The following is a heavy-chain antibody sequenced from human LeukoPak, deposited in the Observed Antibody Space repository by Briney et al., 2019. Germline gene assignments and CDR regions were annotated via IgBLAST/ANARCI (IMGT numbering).Heavy chain of an antibody. V-gene: IGHV4-34*01. J-gene: IGHJ6*03. Sequence: SETLSLTCAVYGGSFSGYYWSWIRQPPGKGLEWIGEINHSGSTNYNPSLKSRVTILVDTSKNQFSLKLSSVTAADTAVYYCAGAVVAATARRYYYYYMDVWGKGTTVTVSS. CDR1: GGSFSGYY. D-gene: IGHD2-15*01. CDR3: AGAVVAATARRYYYYYMDV. CDR2: INHSGST.